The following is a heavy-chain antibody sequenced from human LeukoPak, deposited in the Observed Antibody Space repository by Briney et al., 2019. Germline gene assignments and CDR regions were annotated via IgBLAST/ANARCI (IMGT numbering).Heavy chain of an antibody. D-gene: IGHD1-14*01. CDR1: GGTFSSYA. CDR2: IIPIFGTA. J-gene: IGHJ6*02. CDR3: VNRRKDYYGMDV. Sequence: SVKVSCKASGGTFSSYAISWVRQAPGQGLEWMGGIIPIFGTANYAQKFQSRVTITADESTSTAYMELSSLRSEDTAVYYCVNRRKDYYGMDVWGQGTTVTVSS. V-gene: IGHV1-69*01.